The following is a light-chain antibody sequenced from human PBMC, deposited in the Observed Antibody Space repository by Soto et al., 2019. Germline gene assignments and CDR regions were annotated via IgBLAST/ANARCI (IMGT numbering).Light chain of an antibody. J-gene: IGLJ2*01. V-gene: IGLV2-8*01. CDR1: SSDVGGYNS. Sequence: QSALTQPPSASGSPGQSVTISCTGTSSDVGGYNSVSWYQQHPGKSPKLMIYGVSTRPSGVPDRFSGSKSGNTAPLTVSGRQAEDEDDYYCSSYAGRNNAVVFGGGTKLTVL. CDR3: SSYAGRNNAVV. CDR2: GVS.